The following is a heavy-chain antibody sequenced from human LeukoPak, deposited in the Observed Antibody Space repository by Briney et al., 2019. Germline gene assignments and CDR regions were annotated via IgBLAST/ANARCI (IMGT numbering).Heavy chain of an antibody. CDR3: ARLKYYYDSSGYYFFDY. CDR2: IYYSGTP. D-gene: IGHD3-22*01. Sequence: PSETLSLTCTVSGGSVIIGNYHWTWIRQPPGKGLEWIGNIYYSGTPYYNPSLKSRVTVSVDTSKNQFSLKLSSVTAADTAVYYCARLKYYYDSSGYYFFDYRGQGTLVTVSS. CDR1: GGSVIIGNYH. V-gene: IGHV4-39*01. J-gene: IGHJ4*02.